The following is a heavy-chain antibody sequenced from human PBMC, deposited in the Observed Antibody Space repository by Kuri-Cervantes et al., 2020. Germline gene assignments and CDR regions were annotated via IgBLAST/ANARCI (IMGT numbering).Heavy chain of an antibody. CDR1: GFTFSSYG. Sequence: GESLKISCAASGFTFSSYGMHWVRQAPGKGLEWVAVISYDGSNKYYADSVKGRFTISRDNSKNSLYLQMNSLRDEDTAVYYCASSGSYRFDYWGQGILVTVSS. CDR3: ASSGSYRFDY. D-gene: IGHD1-26*01. CDR2: ISYDGSNK. J-gene: IGHJ4*02. V-gene: IGHV3-30*03.